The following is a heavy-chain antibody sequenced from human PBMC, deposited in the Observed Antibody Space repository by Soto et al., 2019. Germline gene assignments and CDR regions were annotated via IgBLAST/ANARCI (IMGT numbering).Heavy chain of an antibody. D-gene: IGHD2-2*01. Sequence: SETLSLTCAVYGGSFSGYYWSWIRQPPGKGLEWIGEINHSGSTNYNPSLKSRVTISVDTSKNQFSLKLGSVTAADTAVYYCARGAGDIVVVPAASYYFDYWGQGTLVTVSS. J-gene: IGHJ4*02. CDR1: GGSFSGYY. CDR3: ARGAGDIVVVPAASYYFDY. V-gene: IGHV4-34*01. CDR2: INHSGST.